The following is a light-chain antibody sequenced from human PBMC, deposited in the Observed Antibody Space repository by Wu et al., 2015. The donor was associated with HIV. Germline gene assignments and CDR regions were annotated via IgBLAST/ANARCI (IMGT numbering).Light chain of an antibody. CDR2: GAS. V-gene: IGKV1-9*01. CDR3: QQFHSYPIT. CDR1: RGISTY. Sequence: DIQLTQSPSFMSASVGDRVTITCRASRGISTYLAWFQQKPGKAPQLLIYGASTLQSGVPSRFSGSGSGTDFTLTISSLQPEDFATYYCQQFHSYPITFGQGTRLEIK. J-gene: IGKJ5*01.